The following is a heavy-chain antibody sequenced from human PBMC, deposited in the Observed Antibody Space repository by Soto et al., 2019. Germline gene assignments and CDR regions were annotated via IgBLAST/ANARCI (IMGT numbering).Heavy chain of an antibody. D-gene: IGHD3-3*01. V-gene: IGHV3-7*01. CDR2: IKQDGSEK. Sequence: GESLRLSCAASGFTFSSYWMSWVRQAPGKGLEWVANIKQDGSEKYYVDSVKGRFTISRDNAKNSLYLQMNSLRAEDTAVYYCARENEYYDFWSGYYTGGGKKPNWFDPWGQGTLVTVSS. J-gene: IGHJ5*02. CDR3: ARENEYYDFWSGYYTGGGKKPNWFDP. CDR1: GFTFSSYW.